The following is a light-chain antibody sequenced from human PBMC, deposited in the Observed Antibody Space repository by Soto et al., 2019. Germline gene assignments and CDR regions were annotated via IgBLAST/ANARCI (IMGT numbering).Light chain of an antibody. V-gene: IGLV2-14*01. CDR3: SSYTSGSARV. J-gene: IGLJ2*01. CDR2: DVS. Sequence: QSALTQPASVSGSPGQSITISCTGTSSDVGGYNYVSWYQQHPGTAPKLMIYDVSNRPSGVSKRLSGSKSGNAASLTISGHEGEEDAYYYCSSYTSGSARVFGGGTKLTVL. CDR1: SSDVGGYNY.